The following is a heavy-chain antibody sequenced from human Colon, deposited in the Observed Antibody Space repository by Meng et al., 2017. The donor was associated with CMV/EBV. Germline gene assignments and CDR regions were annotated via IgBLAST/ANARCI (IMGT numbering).Heavy chain of an antibody. CDR3: AKDRGCDTLRCFAWWFHP. CDR1: GFIFDDFH. D-gene: IGHD2-8*01. J-gene: IGHJ5*02. V-gene: IGHV3-43*01. CDR2: ISYDERNT. Sequence: GESLKISCVGSGFIFDDFHIHWVRQVPGKGLEWVALISYDERNTYYADSVRGRFTISRDNSKKTVFLQMNDLRTEDTGTYYYAKDRGCDTLRCFAWWFHPWGQGTLVTVSS.